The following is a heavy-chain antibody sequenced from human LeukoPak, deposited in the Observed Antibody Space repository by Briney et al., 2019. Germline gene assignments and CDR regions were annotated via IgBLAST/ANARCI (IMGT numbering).Heavy chain of an antibody. D-gene: IGHD3-10*01. J-gene: IGHJ4*02. CDR2: IKQDGSEK. V-gene: IGHV3-7*01. Sequence: GGSLRLSCAASGFTFSSYWMSWVRQAPGKGLEWVANIKQDGSEKYYVDSVKGRFTISRDNAKNPLYLQMNSLRAEDTAVYYCARVGLLWFGELFNYFDYWGQGTLVTVSS. CDR1: GFTFSSYW. CDR3: ARVGLLWFGELFNYFDY.